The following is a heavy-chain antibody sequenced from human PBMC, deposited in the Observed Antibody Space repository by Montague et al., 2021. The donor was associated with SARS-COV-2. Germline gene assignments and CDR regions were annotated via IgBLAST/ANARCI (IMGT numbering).Heavy chain of an antibody. CDR1: GGSFSGYY. CDR3: ARGRGIQLWFNYYYYMDV. D-gene: IGHD5-18*01. Sequence: SETLSFTCAVYGGSFSGYYWSWIRQPPGKGLEWIGEINHSGSTNYNPSLKSRVTISVDTSKNQFSLKLSSVTAADTAVYYCARGRGIQLWFNYYYYMDVWGKGTTVTVSS. V-gene: IGHV4-34*01. CDR2: INHSGST. J-gene: IGHJ6*03.